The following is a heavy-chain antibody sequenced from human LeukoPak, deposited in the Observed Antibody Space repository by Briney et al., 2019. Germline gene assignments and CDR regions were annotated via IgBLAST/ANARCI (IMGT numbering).Heavy chain of an antibody. CDR3: ARGFRSHLYY. CDR2: INHSGNT. J-gene: IGHJ4*02. CDR1: GGTFSDYY. V-gene: IGHV4-34*01. Sequence: PSETLSLTCAVYGGTFSDYYWTWIRQPPGKGLEWIGEINHSGNTNYDPSLKGRVTILVDTSKNQLSLNLNSVTAADTAVYYCARGFRSHLYYWGQGTLVTVSS. D-gene: IGHD3-16*02.